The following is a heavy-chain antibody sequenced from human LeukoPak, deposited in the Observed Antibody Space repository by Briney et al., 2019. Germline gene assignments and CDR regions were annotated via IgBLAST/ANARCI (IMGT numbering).Heavy chain of an antibody. J-gene: IGHJ1*01. V-gene: IGHV1-69*13. CDR1: GGTFSSYA. CDR3: ASVHAPTLRWLQH. D-gene: IGHD4-23*01. Sequence: SVKVSCKASGGTFSSYAISWVRQAPGQGLEWMGGIIPIFGTANYAQKFPGRVTITADESTSTAYMELSSLRSEDTAVYYCASVHAPTLRWLQHWGQGTLVTVSS. CDR2: IIPIFGTA.